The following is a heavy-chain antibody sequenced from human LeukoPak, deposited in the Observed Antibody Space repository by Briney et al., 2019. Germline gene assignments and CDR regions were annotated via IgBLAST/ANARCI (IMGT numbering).Heavy chain of an antibody. V-gene: IGHV3-30-3*01. CDR2: ISYDGSNK. D-gene: IGHD3-22*01. Sequence: GGSLRLSCAASGFTFSSYAMHWVRQAPGEGLEWVAVISYDGSNKYYADSVKGRFTISRDNSKNTLYLQMNSLRAEDTAVYYCARVRPAYYYDSSGYPPDYWGQGTLVTVSS. CDR3: ARVRPAYYYDSSGYPPDY. CDR1: GFTFSSYA. J-gene: IGHJ4*02.